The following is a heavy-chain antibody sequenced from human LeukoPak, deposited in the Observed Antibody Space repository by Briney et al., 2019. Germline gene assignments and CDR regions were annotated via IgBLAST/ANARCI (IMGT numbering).Heavy chain of an antibody. CDR2: ISGSGDTT. J-gene: IGHJ4*02. CDR1: GFTFSSCV. Sequence: GGSLRLSCAASGFTFSSCVMSWVRQAPGKGLEWVSAISGSGDTTYYAESVRGRFTISRDISKNTLYLQMNSLRAEDTAVYYCARASGYDPPAYYFDYWGQGTLVTVSS. D-gene: IGHD5-12*01. V-gene: IGHV3-23*01. CDR3: ARASGYDPPAYYFDY.